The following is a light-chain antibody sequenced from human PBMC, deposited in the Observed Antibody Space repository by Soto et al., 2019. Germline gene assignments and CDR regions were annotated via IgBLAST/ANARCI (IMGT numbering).Light chain of an antibody. CDR3: QQSYGSPPT. CDR1: QSISNH. Sequence: DIQITQSPSSLSASVEDRVIITCRASQSISNHLNWYQQKPGKAPKLLIFAASSLQSGVPSRFSGSRSGPDFTLTISSLQPEDFATYYCQQSYGSPPTFGQGTKVDIK. J-gene: IGKJ1*01. CDR2: AAS. V-gene: IGKV1-39*01.